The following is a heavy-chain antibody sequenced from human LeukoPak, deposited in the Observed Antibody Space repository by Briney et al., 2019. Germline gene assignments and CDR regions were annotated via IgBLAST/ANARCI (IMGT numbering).Heavy chain of an antibody. CDR3: AASIMTTVITFLY. J-gene: IGHJ4*02. Sequence: SETLSLTCTVSGEPITSGDYYWSWIRQDPGKGLEWIGCIHHGESTDYNPSLQSRVTISVDSSKNQFSLKLSSVTSADTAVYYCAASIMTTVITFLYWGQGTLVTVSS. CDR2: IHHGEST. V-gene: IGHV4-31*03. D-gene: IGHD3-16*01. CDR1: GEPITSGDYY.